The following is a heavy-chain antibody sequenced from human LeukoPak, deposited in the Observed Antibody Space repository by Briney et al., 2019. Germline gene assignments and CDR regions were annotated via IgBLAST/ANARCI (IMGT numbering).Heavy chain of an antibody. J-gene: IGHJ4*02. CDR2: IYSSGST. V-gene: IGHV4-59*08. CDR3: ARRYCSGRGTNCYYFDN. D-gene: IGHD2-15*01. CDR1: GGSISSYY. Sequence: SETLSLTCTVSGGSISSYYWSWIRQSPGKGLEWIGYIYSSGSTNYNPSLKSRVTISVDTSKNQFSLKLSSVTAADTAVYYCARRYCSGRGTNCYYFDNWGQGTLVTVSS.